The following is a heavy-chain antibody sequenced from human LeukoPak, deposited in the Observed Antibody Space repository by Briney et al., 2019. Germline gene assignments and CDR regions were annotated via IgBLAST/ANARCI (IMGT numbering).Heavy chain of an antibody. D-gene: IGHD3-3*01. V-gene: IGHV4-34*01. CDR1: GGSFSGYY. Sequence: SETLSLTCAVYGGSFSGYYWSWIRQPPGKGLEWIGEINHSGSTNYNPSLKSRVTISVDTSKNQFSLKLSSVTAADTAVYYCARIGSEWLLRRNRYYFDHWGQGTLVTVSS. CDR2: INHSGST. J-gene: IGHJ4*02. CDR3: ARIGSEWLLRRNRYYFDH.